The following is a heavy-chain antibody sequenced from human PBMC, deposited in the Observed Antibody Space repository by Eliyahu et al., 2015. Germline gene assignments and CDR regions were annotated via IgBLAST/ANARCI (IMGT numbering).Heavy chain of an antibody. Sequence: QVQLVESGGGVVQPGRXLRLSXXAXGFTFSSYGMHWVRQAPGKGLEWVAVISYDGSNKYYADSVKGRFTISRDNSKNTLYLQMNSLRAEDTAVYYCADGNGVYWGQGTLVTVSS. CDR1: GFTFSSYG. CDR3: ADGNGVY. J-gene: IGHJ4*02. D-gene: IGHD1-26*01. CDR2: ISYDGSNK. V-gene: IGHV3-30*03.